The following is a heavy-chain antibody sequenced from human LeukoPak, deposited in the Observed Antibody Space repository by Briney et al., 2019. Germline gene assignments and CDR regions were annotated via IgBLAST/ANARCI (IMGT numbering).Heavy chain of an antibody. Sequence: PSETLSLTCTVSGGSISSSSYYWGWIRQPPGKGLEWIGSIYYSGSTYYNPSLKSRVTISVDTSKNQFSLKLSSVTAADTAVYYCARGSRVGGYSSSAGWFDPWGQGTLVTVSS. V-gene: IGHV4-39*07. CDR3: ARGSRVGGYSSSAGWFDP. J-gene: IGHJ5*02. D-gene: IGHD6-13*01. CDR2: IYYSGST. CDR1: GGSISSSSYY.